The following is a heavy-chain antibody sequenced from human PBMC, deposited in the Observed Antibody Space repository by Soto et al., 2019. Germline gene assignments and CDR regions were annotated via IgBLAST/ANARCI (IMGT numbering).Heavy chain of an antibody. CDR3: AKDRGSYDIWSGTQRYYAMDV. V-gene: IGHV3-30*18. D-gene: IGHD3-3*01. Sequence: QGQLVESGGGVVQPGTSLRLSCAASGFIFSRHGMHWVRQAPGKGLEWVAFTSYDGSNTYYADSVKGRFTISRDNPKNTLFLQMNSLRPNDTALYFCAKDRGSYDIWSGTQRYYAMDVWGQGATVTGSS. CDR2: TSYDGSNT. CDR1: GFIFSRHG. J-gene: IGHJ6*02.